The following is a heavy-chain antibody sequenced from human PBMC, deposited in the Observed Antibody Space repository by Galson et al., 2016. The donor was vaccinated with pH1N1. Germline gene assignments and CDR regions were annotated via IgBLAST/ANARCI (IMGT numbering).Heavy chain of an antibody. Sequence: QSGAEVKKPGESLKISCEVSGYSFTNYWIGWARQMPGRGLEWMGSIFLGDSDTRYSPSFQGQVTISADKSITTAYLQWSSLKASDTAIYYCAGRRGGLYYFDYWGQGSLVTVSS. D-gene: IGHD2-15*01. CDR2: IFLGDSDT. V-gene: IGHV5-51*03. J-gene: IGHJ4*02. CDR3: AGRRGGLYYFDY. CDR1: GYSFTNYW.